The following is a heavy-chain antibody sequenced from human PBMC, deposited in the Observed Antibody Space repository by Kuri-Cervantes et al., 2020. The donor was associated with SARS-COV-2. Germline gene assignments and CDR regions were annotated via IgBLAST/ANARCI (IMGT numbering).Heavy chain of an antibody. D-gene: IGHD3-3*01. CDR2: ISDDGSNK. Sequence: GGSLRLSCAASGFTFNTCAMHWVRQAPGKGLEWVAVISDDGSNKFYSDSVRGRFTISRDNSKNTLYLQMDSLRVEDTAVYYCVKDFWSGYPMYYFDYWGQGTQVTVSS. J-gene: IGHJ4*02. V-gene: IGHV3-30*18. CDR3: VKDFWSGYPMYYFDY. CDR1: GFTFNTCA.